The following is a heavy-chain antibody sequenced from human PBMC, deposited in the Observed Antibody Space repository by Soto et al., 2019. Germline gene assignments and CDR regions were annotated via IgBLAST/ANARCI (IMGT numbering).Heavy chain of an antibody. CDR2: IYYSGRS. CDR3: ARQRTTVVTQAYFDH. CDR1: GGSITSSSYY. Sequence: PSESLSISCTVSGGSITSSSYYWVWIRQPPGKGLEWIGGIYYSGRSYYNPSLKSRVTMSVDTSKNQFSLTLNSVTAADAAVYYCARQRTTVVTQAYFDHWGQGTLVTVSS. J-gene: IGHJ4*02. D-gene: IGHD4-17*01. V-gene: IGHV4-39*01.